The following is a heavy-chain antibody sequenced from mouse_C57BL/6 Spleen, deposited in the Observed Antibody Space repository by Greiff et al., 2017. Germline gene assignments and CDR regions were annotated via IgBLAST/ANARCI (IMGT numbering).Heavy chain of an antibody. CDR3: ARRAAQAPYCDY. Sequence: VQLQQPGTELVKPGASVKLSCKASGYTFTSYWMHWVKQRPGQGLEWIGNINPSNGGTNYNEQFKSKATLTVDKSSSTAYMQLSSLTSDDSAVYYCARRAAQAPYCDYWGQGTTLTVSS. CDR1: GYTFTSYW. D-gene: IGHD3-2*02. V-gene: IGHV1-53*01. J-gene: IGHJ2*01. CDR2: INPSNGGT.